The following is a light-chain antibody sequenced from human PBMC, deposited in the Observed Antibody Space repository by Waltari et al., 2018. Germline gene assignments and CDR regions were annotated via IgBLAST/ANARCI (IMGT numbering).Light chain of an antibody. CDR1: SSNLGSNY. V-gene: IGLV1-47*01. CDR2: RNN. Sequence: QSVVTQPPSASGTPGQRVTISCSGSSSNLGSNYVYWYQQLPGTAPKLLIYRNNQRPSGVPDRFSVSKSGTSASLAISGLRSEDEADYYCAAWDDSLSGWVFGGGTKLTVL. J-gene: IGLJ3*02. CDR3: AAWDDSLSGWV.